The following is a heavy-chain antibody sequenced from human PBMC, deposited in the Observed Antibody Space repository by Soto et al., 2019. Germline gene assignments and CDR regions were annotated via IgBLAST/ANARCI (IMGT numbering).Heavy chain of an antibody. CDR3: AKDLSGSYPSSVFDY. Sequence: GGSLRLSCAASGFTFSSYGMHWVRQAPGKGLEWVAVISYDGSNKYYADSVKGRFTISRDNSKNTLYLQMNSLRAEDTAVYYCAKDLSGSYPSSVFDYWGQGTLVTVSS. CDR2: ISYDGSNK. J-gene: IGHJ4*02. V-gene: IGHV3-30*18. CDR1: GFTFSSYG. D-gene: IGHD1-26*01.